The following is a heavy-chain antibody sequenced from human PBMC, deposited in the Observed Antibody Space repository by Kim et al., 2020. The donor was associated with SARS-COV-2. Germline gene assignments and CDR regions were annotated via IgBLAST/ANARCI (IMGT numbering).Heavy chain of an antibody. D-gene: IGHD3-9*01. V-gene: IGHV3-15*01. CDR2: IKSKTDGGTT. CDR3: TTAVRDSDILTGYYLYYYFVMDV. Sequence: GGSLRLSCAASGFTFTNAWMNWVRQAPGKGLEWVGRIKSKTDGGTTDYAAPVKGRFTISRDDSKNTLYLQMNSLKTEDTAVYYCTTAVRDSDILTGYYLYYYFVMDVRGQGTTVTVSS. CDR1: GFTFTNAW. J-gene: IGHJ6*02.